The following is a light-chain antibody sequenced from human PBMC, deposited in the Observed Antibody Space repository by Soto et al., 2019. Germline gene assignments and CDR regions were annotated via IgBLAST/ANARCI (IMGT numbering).Light chain of an antibody. CDR3: TSFTRSDTWV. V-gene: IGLV2-14*01. J-gene: IGLJ3*02. CDR2: EVT. CDR1: SRDVGAYNR. Sequence: QSALTQPAAVSGSPGQSITISCTGTSRDVGAYNRVSWCQQHPGKAPKLIIFEVTNRPSGISNRFSGSKSGNTASLTISGLQAEDEADYYCTSFTRSDTWVFGGGTKLTVL.